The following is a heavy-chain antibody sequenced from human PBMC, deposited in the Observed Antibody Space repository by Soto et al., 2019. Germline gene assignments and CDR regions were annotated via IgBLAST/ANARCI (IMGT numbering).Heavy chain of an antibody. D-gene: IGHD2-15*01. CDR2: XXPXXXXX. J-gene: IGHJ5*02. CDR1: GYTFTRYT. CDR3: ARGIATGQLDP. V-gene: IGHV1-3*01. Sequence: EASVKVSCKASGYTFTRYTMNLVRQAPGQRLEWXGWXXPXXXXXKXXXKFQDRVIITRDTSASTAYMDLSSLRSEDTAVYYCARGIATGQLDPWGQGTLVTASS.